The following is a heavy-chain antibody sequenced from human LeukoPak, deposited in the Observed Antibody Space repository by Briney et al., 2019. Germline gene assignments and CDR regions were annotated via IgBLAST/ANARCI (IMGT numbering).Heavy chain of an antibody. J-gene: IGHJ6*02. CDR2: MNPYSGNS. D-gene: IGHD3-10*01. CDR1: GYTFLSYD. CDR3: ARSLAMVPGVITYYGMDV. V-gene: IGHV1-8*01. Sequence: ASVKVSCKASGYTFLSYDINWVRQATGQGLEWMGWMNPYSGNSGYTQEFQGRVTMTRNTSANTAYMELSSLRSGDTAVYYCARSLAMVPGVITYYGMDVWGQGTTVTVSS.